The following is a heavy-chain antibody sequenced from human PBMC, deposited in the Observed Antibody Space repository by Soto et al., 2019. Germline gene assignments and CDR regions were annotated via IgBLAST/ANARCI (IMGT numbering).Heavy chain of an antibody. D-gene: IGHD2-2*01. V-gene: IGHV3-33*01. CDR3: ARAGSVVVPAADDAFDI. CDR2: IWYDGSNK. Sequence: GGSLRLSCAASGFTFSSYGMHWVRQAPGKGLEWVAVIWYDGSNKYYADSVKGRFTISRDNSKNTLYLQMNSLRAEDTAVYYCARAGSVVVPAADDAFDILGQGTMVTVSS. CDR1: GFTFSSYG. J-gene: IGHJ3*02.